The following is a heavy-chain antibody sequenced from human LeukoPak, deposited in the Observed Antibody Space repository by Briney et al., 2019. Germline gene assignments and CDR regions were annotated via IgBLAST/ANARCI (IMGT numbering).Heavy chain of an antibody. CDR3: ARGGLYSTPTYKYNWFDP. Sequence: SETLSLTCSVSGGSITTYSWNWIRQSAGKGLEWIGRIYTNGNSTYNPSLKTRVTMSIDTSKKQFSLRLTSVTAADTAVYYCARGGLYSTPTYKYNWFDPWGQGTLVTVSS. D-gene: IGHD6-13*01. CDR2: IYTNGNS. J-gene: IGHJ5*02. V-gene: IGHV4-4*07. CDR1: GGSITTYS.